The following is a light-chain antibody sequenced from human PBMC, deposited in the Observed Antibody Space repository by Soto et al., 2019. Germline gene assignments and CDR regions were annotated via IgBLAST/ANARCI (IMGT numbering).Light chain of an antibody. V-gene: IGLV2-14*01. CDR2: EVS. J-gene: IGLJ1*01. CDR3: SSYTSSSTYV. CDR1: RSDVGGYNY. Sequence: SLTKPAAVAGATGQPITISCTGSRSDVGGYNYVSWYQQHPGKAPKIMIYEVSNRPSGVSNSFSGSKSGNTASLTIYGLQAEDEADYYCSSYTSSSTYVFGTGTKVTIL.